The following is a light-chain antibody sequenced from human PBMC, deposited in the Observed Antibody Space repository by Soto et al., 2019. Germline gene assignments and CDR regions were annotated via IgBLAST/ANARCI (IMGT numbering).Light chain of an antibody. Sequence: DIQMTQSPSSLSASVGDRVTITCRASQSISSYLNWYQQKPGKAPKLLIYASSILQSGIPPRFSGTRSDTEFTLAISSLRPDDVATYYCQNYHKAPFTFGPGTKVDIK. CDR3: QNYHKAPFT. V-gene: IGKV1-27*01. CDR1: QSISSY. J-gene: IGKJ3*01. CDR2: ASS.